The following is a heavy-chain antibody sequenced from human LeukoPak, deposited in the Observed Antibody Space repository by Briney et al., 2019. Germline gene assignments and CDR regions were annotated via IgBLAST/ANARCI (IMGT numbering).Heavy chain of an antibody. CDR2: IYYSGGT. Sequence: SETLSLTCTVSGGSVSSSRYYWGWIRQSPGRGLEWIGSIYYSGGTYYNPSLKSRVTISVDTSKNQFSLKLSSVTAADTAVYYCARGGYCSGGSCYSGLLNYWGQGTLVTVSS. V-gene: IGHV4-39*01. D-gene: IGHD2-15*01. J-gene: IGHJ4*02. CDR3: ARGGYCSGGSCYSGLLNY. CDR1: GGSVSSSRYY.